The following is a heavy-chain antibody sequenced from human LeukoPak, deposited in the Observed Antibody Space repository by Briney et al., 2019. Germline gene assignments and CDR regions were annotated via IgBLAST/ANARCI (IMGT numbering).Heavy chain of an antibody. CDR3: ARENYFGLDV. V-gene: IGHV3-64*01. CDR1: GFTFSSYA. J-gene: IGHJ6*02. Sequence: GGSLRLSCAASGFTFSSYAMHWVRQAPGKGLEYVSGISNNGGSAYYANSVKGRFTISRDNSKNTLYLQMGSLRAEDMAVYYCARENYFGLDVWGQGTTVTVSS. CDR2: ISNNGGSA.